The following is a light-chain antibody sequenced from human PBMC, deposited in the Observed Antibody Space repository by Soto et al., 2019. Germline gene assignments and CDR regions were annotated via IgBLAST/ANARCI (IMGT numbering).Light chain of an antibody. CDR3: SSYTSSSTYV. Sequence: QSVLTQPASVSESPGQSITISCTGTSSDITGYNYVSWYQQRPGKAPKLVISEVSNRPSGVSNRFSGSKSGNKASLTISGLQAEDEADYYCSSYTSSSTYVFGTGTKLTVL. CDR2: EVS. J-gene: IGLJ1*01. CDR1: SSDITGYNY. V-gene: IGLV2-14*01.